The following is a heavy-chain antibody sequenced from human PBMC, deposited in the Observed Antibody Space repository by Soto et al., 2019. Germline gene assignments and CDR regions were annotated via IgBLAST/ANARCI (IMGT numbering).Heavy chain of an antibody. D-gene: IGHD1-26*01. V-gene: IGHV3-66*01. CDR1: GFTVSSSY. CDR3: VRDFVVGGPTINYYYGMDV. Sequence: GGSLRLSFAASGFTVSSSYRSWVRHVSGEGLEWISIIYSVGNTYYADSVKGRFTISRDNSKNTLYLQMNSLGAEDTAVYYCVRDFVVGGPTINYYYGMDVWGQGT. J-gene: IGHJ6*02. CDR2: IYSVGNT.